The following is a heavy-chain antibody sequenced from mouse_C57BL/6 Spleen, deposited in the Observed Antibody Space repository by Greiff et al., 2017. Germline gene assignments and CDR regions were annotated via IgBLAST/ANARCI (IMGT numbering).Heavy chain of an antibody. Sequence: VQLQQSGAELVRPGASVKLSCTASGFNIKDYYMHWVKQRPEQGLEWIGWIDPENGDTEYASKFQGKATITADTSSNTAYLQLSSLTSEDTAVYYCTTRGSSWTGAMGCWGQGTSVTVSS. CDR3: TTRGSSWTGAMGC. V-gene: IGHV14-4*01. J-gene: IGHJ4*01. CDR2: IDPENGDT. D-gene: IGHD1-1*01. CDR1: GFNIKDYY.